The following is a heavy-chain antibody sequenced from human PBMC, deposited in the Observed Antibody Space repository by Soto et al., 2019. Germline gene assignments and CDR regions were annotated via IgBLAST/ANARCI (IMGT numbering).Heavy chain of an antibody. CDR1: GGTFSSYA. CDR3: AKEADRQEYSSHGSDSADWFWVDY. D-gene: IGHD6-6*01. V-gene: IGHV1-69*06. J-gene: IGHJ4*02. Sequence: QVQLVQSGAEVKKPGSSVKVSCKASGGTFSSYAISWVRQAPGQGLEWMGGIIPIFGTANYAQKFQGRVTITEDKGTGTAYVELSSRRSEDEAGYFCAKEADRQEYSSHGSDSADWFWVDYWGQGTLVTVSS. CDR2: IIPIFGTA.